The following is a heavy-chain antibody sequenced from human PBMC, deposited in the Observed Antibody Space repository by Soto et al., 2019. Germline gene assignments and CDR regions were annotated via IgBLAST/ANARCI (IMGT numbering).Heavy chain of an antibody. D-gene: IGHD6-19*01. Sequence: EVRLVESGGGLVQPGGSLRLSCAASGFTFSSYWMHWVRQAPGKGLVWVSRINNDGSTTNYADSMEGRFTISRDNAKNTLYLQMNSLRAEDTAVYYCARSKQWLVDPWGQGTLVTVSS. J-gene: IGHJ5*02. CDR1: GFTFSSYW. V-gene: IGHV3-74*01. CDR2: INNDGSTT. CDR3: ARSKQWLVDP.